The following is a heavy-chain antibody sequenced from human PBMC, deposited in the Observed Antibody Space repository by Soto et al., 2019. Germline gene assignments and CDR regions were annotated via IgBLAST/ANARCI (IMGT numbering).Heavy chain of an antibody. J-gene: IGHJ4*02. CDR3: ARVLGGDIVVVVAVDY. V-gene: IGHV1-18*01. D-gene: IGHD2-15*01. CDR1: GYTFTSYG. CDR2: ISAYNGNT. Sequence: QVQLVQSGAEVKKPGASVKVSCKASGYTFTSYGISWVRQAPGQGLEWMGWISAYNGNTNYAQKLQGRVTMTTDTSTSTAYMELRRLRSDDTAVYDCARVLGGDIVVVVAVDYWGQGTLVTVSS.